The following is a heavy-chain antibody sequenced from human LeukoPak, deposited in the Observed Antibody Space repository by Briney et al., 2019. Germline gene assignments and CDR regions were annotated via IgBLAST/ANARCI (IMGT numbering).Heavy chain of an antibody. CDR2: IYSGGTT. CDR1: GFTFSDYY. J-gene: IGHJ4*02. V-gene: IGHV3-53*01. D-gene: IGHD3-10*01. Sequence: PGGSLRLSCAASGFTFSDYYMSWVRQAPGKGLKWVSVIYSGGTTYYADSVKGRFTISRDNSNNTLYLQMNSLRAEDTAVYYCAKKAVLWFGELSDYFDYWGQGTLVTVSS. CDR3: AKKAVLWFGELSDYFDY.